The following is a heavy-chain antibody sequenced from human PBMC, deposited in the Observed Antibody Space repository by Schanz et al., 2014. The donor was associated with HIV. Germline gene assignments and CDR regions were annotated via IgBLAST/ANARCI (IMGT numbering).Heavy chain of an antibody. CDR3: ARENWDVAIGYS. D-gene: IGHD1-1*01. CDR2: INQDKSDK. J-gene: IGHJ5*02. V-gene: IGHV3-7*01. Sequence: EVQLVESGGGLVQPGKSLRLSCAASGFAFSSSWMHWVRQTPGKGLEWVAHINQDKSDKRYLYSVRGRFTVSRDNTKNSVYLQMNSLRGEDTAVYYCARENWDVAIGYSWGQGVLVIVSA. CDR1: GFAFSSSW.